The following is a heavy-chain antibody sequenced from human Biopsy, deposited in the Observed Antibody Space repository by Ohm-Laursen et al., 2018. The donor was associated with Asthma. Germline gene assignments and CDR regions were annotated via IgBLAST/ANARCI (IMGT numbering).Heavy chain of an antibody. D-gene: IGHD3-10*01. J-gene: IGHJ4*01. Sequence: SLRLSCAASGFDFSDYTMNWVRQAPGNGLEWVSSISSLSRYKYYSDSLRGRVTISRDNAKSSLHLQMSSLRAEDTAVYFCARDFTIGSGSPFHFWGPGTLVTVSS. V-gene: IGHV3-21*01. CDR2: ISSLSRYK. CDR1: GFDFSDYT. CDR3: ARDFTIGSGSPFHF.